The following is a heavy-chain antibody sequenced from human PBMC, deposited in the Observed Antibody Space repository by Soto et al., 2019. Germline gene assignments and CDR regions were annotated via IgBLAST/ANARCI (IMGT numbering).Heavy chain of an antibody. CDR3: ARDRYYYGSGSHYYYYGMDV. V-gene: IGHV4-30-4*01. D-gene: IGHD3-10*01. J-gene: IGHJ6*02. CDR2: IYYSGST. CDR1: GGSISSGDYY. Sequence: PSETLSLTCTVSGGSISSGDYYWSWIRQPPGKGLEWIGYIYYSGSTYYNPSLKSRVTISVGTSKNQFSLKLSSVTAADTAVYYCARDRYYYGSGSHYYYYGMDVWGQGTTVTVSS.